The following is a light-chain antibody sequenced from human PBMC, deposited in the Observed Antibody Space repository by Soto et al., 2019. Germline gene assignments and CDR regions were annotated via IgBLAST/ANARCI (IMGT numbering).Light chain of an antibody. V-gene: IGKV3-15*01. CDR2: GAS. CDR1: QSVSSN. CDR3: QQYNNWPPWT. Sequence: DIVLTQSPGTLSLSPGERATLSCRASQSVSSNLAWYQQKPGQAPRLLIYGASTRATGIPARFSGSGSGTECTLTISSLQSEDFAVYYCQQYNNWPPWTFGQGTKVEIK. J-gene: IGKJ1*01.